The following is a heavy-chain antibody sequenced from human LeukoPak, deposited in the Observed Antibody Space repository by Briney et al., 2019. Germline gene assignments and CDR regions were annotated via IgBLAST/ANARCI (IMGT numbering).Heavy chain of an antibody. D-gene: IGHD6-13*01. CDR3: ARGSSSWLWYFQH. J-gene: IGHJ1*01. V-gene: IGHV4-59*01. CDR2: IYYSGST. Sequence: SETLSLTCTVSGGSISSYYWSWIRQPPGKGLEWIGYIYYSGSTNYNPSLKSRVTISVDTSKNQFSLKLSSVTAADTAVYYCARGSSSWLWYFQHWGQGTLVTVSS. CDR1: GGSISSYY.